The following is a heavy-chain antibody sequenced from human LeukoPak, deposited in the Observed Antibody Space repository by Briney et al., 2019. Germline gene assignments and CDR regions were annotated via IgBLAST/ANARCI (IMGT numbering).Heavy chain of an antibody. CDR1: GGSISSYY. V-gene: IGHV4-59*08. Sequence: SETLSLTCTVSGGSISSYYWSWIRQPPGKGLEWIGYIYYSGSTNYNPSLKNRVTISLDTSKNQFSLKLNSVTAADTAVYYCARSRVAVAGHGPFDYWGQGTLVTVSS. CDR2: IYYSGST. D-gene: IGHD6-19*01. CDR3: ARSRVAVAGHGPFDY. J-gene: IGHJ4*02.